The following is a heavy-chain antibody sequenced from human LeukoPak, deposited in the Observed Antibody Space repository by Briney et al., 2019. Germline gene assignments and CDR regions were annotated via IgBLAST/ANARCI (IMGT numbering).Heavy chain of an antibody. D-gene: IGHD4-17*01. CDR3: ARVGRLQYGDYVAFDY. Sequence: GGSLRLSCAASGFTFSSYAMSWVRQAPGKGLQWVSIISGSGTAKYNADSVKGRFTIARDNSKNTLYVQMNSLRVEDTAVYYCARVGRLQYGDYVAFDYWGQGALVTVSS. CDR1: GFTFSSYA. CDR2: ISGSGTAK. J-gene: IGHJ4*02. V-gene: IGHV3-23*01.